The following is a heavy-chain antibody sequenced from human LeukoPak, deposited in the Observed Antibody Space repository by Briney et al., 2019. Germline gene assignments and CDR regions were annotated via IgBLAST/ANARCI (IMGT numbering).Heavy chain of an antibody. Sequence: QTGGSLRLSCAASGFTFSSYSMNWVRQGPGEGPEWVANINQGGSEKYYVDSVKGRFTISRDNAKNSLDLQMNSLRVEDTAIYYCARLVVPPGNRGWYYEHWGQGTLVTVSS. V-gene: IGHV3-7*03. CDR3: ARLVVPPGNRGWYYEH. CDR2: INQGGSEK. CDR1: GFTFSSYS. J-gene: IGHJ4*02. D-gene: IGHD2-2*01.